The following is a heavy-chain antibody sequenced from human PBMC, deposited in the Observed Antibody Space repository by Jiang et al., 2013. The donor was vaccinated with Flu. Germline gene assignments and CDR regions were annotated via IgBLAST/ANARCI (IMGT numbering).Heavy chain of an antibody. V-gene: IGHV1-3*01. Sequence: SGAEVKKPGASVKVSCKASGYTFTSYAMHWVRQAPGQRLEWMGWINAGNGNTKYSQKFQGRVTITRDTSASTAYMELSSLRSEDTAVYYCAREYSSGWYQDYWGQGTLVTVSS. J-gene: IGHJ4*02. CDR3: AREYSSGWYQDY. D-gene: IGHD6-19*01. CDR2: INAGNGNT. CDR1: GYTFTSYA.